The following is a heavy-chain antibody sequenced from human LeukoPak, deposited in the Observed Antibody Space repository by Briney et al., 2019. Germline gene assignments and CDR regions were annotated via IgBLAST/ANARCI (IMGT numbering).Heavy chain of an antibody. Sequence: ETLSLTCTVSGGSISSSYWNWIRQPPGKGPEWIGYIYYSGSTNYNPSLKSRVTISIDTSKNQFSLKLTSVTAADTAVYYCARRNDFGIWGQGTMVTVSS. CDR2: IYYSGST. V-gene: IGHV4-59*08. CDR3: ARRNDFGI. J-gene: IGHJ3*02. CDR1: GGSISSSY.